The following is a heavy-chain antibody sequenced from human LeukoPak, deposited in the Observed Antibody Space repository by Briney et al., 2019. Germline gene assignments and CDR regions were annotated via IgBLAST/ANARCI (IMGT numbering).Heavy chain of an antibody. J-gene: IGHJ4*02. D-gene: IGHD6-19*01. V-gene: IGHV1-69*01. CDR1: GGTFSSYA. CDR3: ARTFGYSSGEGY. CDR2: IIPIFGTA. Sequence: SVKVSCKASGGTFSSYAINWVRQAPGQGLEWMGGIIPIFGTANYAQKFQGRATITADESTSTAYMEVSSLRSEDTAVYYCARTFGYSSGEGYWGQGTLVTVSS.